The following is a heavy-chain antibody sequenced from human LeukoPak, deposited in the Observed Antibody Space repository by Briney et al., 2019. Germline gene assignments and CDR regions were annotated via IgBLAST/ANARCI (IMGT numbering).Heavy chain of an antibody. V-gene: IGHV5-51*01. CDR2: PGDSDT. J-gene: IGHJ6*03. Sequence: PGDSDTRYSPSFQGQVTISADKSISTAYLQWSSLKASDTAMYYCARLEVATNPYYYYYMDVWGKGTTVTVSS. CDR3: ARLEVATNPYYYYYMDV. D-gene: IGHD5-12*01.